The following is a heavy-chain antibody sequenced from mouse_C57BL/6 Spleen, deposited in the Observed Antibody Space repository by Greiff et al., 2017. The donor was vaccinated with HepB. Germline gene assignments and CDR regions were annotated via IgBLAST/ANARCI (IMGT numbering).Heavy chain of an antibody. CDR1: GFTFSSYA. Sequence: VQLKESGGGLVKPGGSLKLSCAASGFTFSSYAMSWVRQTPEKRLEWVATISDGGSYTYYPDNVKGRFTISRDNAKNNLYLQMSHLKSEDTAMYYCAREGAYYYADYWGQGTTLTVSS. V-gene: IGHV5-4*01. CDR2: ISDGGSYT. J-gene: IGHJ2*01. D-gene: IGHD1-1*01. CDR3: AREGAYYYADY.